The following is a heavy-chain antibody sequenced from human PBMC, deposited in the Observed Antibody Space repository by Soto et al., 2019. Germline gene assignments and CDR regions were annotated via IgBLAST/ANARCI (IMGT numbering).Heavy chain of an antibody. CDR3: AREAFRKGDY. CDR2: VTHDGRQS. V-gene: IGHV3-7*01. CDR1: GFTFSAYW. Sequence: EVRLVESGGGLVQPGGSLRLSCAASGFTFSAYWMAWVRQAPGKGLEWVATVTHDGRQSFYVDSVKGRFTISRDNAKNSLYLQTNGLSAVDTALYCCAREAFRKGDYWGQGTLVTVSS. J-gene: IGHJ4*02.